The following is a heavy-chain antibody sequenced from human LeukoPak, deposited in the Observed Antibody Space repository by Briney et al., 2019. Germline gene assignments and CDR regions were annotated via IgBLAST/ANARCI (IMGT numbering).Heavy chain of an antibody. J-gene: IGHJ4*02. CDR2: INPNSGGT. Sequence: ASVKVSCKASGYTFTGYYMHWVRQAPGQGLEWMGRINPNSGGTNYAQKFQGRVTMTRDTSISTAYMELSRLRSDDTAVYYCARLAVAGVPHGYWGQGTLVTVSS. CDR3: ARLAVAGVPHGY. V-gene: IGHV1-2*06. D-gene: IGHD6-19*01. CDR1: GYTFTGYY.